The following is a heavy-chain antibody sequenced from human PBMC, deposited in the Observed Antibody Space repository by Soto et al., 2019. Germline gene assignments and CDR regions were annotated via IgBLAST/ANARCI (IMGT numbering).Heavy chain of an antibody. CDR1: GGSFSGYY. Sequence: ETLSLTCAVYGGSFSGYYWSWIRQPPGKGLEWIGEINHSGSTNYNPSLKSRVTISVDTSKNQFSLKLSSVTAADTAVYYCSRGRRTAVTIDYWGQGTLVTVSS. CDR2: INHSGST. J-gene: IGHJ4*02. V-gene: IGHV4-34*01. D-gene: IGHD4-17*01. CDR3: SRGRRTAVTIDY.